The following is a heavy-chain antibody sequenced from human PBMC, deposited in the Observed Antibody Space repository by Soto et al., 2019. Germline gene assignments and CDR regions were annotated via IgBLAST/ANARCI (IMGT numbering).Heavy chain of an antibody. CDR2: IIPMLTVT. Sequence: QVHLEQSGAEVKKPGSSVKVSCKAAGGTFSPYTLIWVRQAPGQGLEWMGRIIPMLTVTNSAQKFQGRVTLTADKPTSTALMELTSLTSDDTAVYYCSIGSWSAETFDVWGQGTMVTVSS. V-gene: IGHV1-69*02. J-gene: IGHJ3*01. CDR1: GGTFSPYT. CDR3: SIGSWSAETFDV. D-gene: IGHD2-2*01.